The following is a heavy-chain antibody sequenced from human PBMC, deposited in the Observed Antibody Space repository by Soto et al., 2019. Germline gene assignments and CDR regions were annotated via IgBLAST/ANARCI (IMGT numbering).Heavy chain of an antibody. CDR1: GFTFSNYG. V-gene: IGHV3-30*18. Sequence: PGGSLRLSCAASGFTFSNYGMHWVRQAPGKGLEWVAIISYDGSVKCFGDSVKGRFTISRDDSQHTLFLQMSSLRADDTAVYYCAKPSEPFRAPYYFDSWGQGTLVTVSS. J-gene: IGHJ4*02. CDR3: AKPSEPFRAPYYFDS. CDR2: ISYDGSVK. D-gene: IGHD1-26*01.